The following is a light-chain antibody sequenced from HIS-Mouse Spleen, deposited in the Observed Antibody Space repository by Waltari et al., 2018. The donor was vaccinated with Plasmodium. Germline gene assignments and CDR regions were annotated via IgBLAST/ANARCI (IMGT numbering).Light chain of an antibody. CDR2: DAS. CDR3: QQFNSYPLT. J-gene: IGKJ4*01. CDR1: QGISSA. Sequence: ATKLTQSPSSLSASVGDRVTITCRVSQGISSALAWYQQKPGKATKLLIYDASSLESGVPSRFSGSGSGTDFTLTISSLQPEDFATYYCQQFNSYPLTFGGGTKVEIK. V-gene: IGKV1-13*02.